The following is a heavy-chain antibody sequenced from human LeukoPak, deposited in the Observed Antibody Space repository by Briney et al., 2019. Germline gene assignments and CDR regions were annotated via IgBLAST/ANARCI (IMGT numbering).Heavy chain of an antibody. J-gene: IGHJ4*02. D-gene: IGHD2-2*01. CDR3: ANGAVYCTSPKYPTGSAPSCFAH. CDR2: ISDDEGKK. V-gene: IGHV3-30*18. CDR1: GFTFNTYG. Sequence: GGSLRLSCEASGFTFNTYGMHWVRQAPGKGLEWLAVISDDEGKKYYAAFVKGRFTLSRHNSQNPLYLQMSSLSPEDTAVYYCANGAVYCTSPKYPTGSAPSCFAHWGQGTLVTVSS.